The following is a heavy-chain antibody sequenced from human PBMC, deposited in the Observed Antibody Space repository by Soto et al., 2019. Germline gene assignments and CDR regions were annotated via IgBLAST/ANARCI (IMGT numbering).Heavy chain of an antibody. CDR3: ARTVGAAYYFDF. D-gene: IGHD1-26*01. Sequence: QVQLQESGPGLVKPSETLSLTCTVSGDSMTKYYWSWIRQPAGKGLEWIGRIYTSGSTNYNPSLMSRVAMSIDTSNNHFSLNLKSVTAADTAMYYCARTVGAAYYFDFWGQGALVTVSS. V-gene: IGHV4-4*07. CDR1: GDSMTKYY. CDR2: IYTSGST. J-gene: IGHJ4*02.